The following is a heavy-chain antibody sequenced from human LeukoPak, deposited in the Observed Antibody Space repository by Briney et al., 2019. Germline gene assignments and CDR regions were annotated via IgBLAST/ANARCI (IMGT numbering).Heavy chain of an antibody. J-gene: IGHJ5*02. D-gene: IGHD3-10*01. CDR3: ARLNLRPMVRTAWYNWFDP. CDR2: INPNSGGT. Sequence: GASVKVSCMASGYTFTRYYMHWVRQAPGQGLEWMGWINPNSGGTNYAQKFQGRVTMTRDTSISTAYMELSRLRSDDTAVYYCARLNLRPMVRTAWYNWFDPWGQGTLVTVSS. V-gene: IGHV1-2*02. CDR1: GYTFTRYY.